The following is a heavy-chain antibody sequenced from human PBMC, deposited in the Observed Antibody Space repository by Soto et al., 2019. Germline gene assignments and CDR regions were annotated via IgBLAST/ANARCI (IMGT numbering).Heavy chain of an antibody. D-gene: IGHD6-19*01. J-gene: IGHJ4*02. V-gene: IGHV4-38-2*01. CDR2: IYHSGNT. Sequence: PSETLSLTCAVSGYSISSGYYCGWIRQPPGKGLEWIGRIYHSGNTYYNPSLKSRVTISVDTSKNHFSLKLSSVTAADTAVYYCARARIVVAGTIVDYWGQGTLVTVSS. CDR3: ARARIVVAGTIVDY. CDR1: GYSISSGYY.